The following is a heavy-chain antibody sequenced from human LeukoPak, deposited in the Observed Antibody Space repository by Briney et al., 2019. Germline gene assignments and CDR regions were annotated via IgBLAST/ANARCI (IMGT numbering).Heavy chain of an antibody. D-gene: IGHD6-19*01. V-gene: IGHV4-4*07. CDR1: GGSISSYY. Sequence: SETLSFTCTVSGGSISSYYWSWIRQPAGKGLEWIGRIYTSGSTNYNPSLKSRVTMSVDTSKNQFSLKLSSVTAADTAVYYCARGRLAVAGGAFDIWGQGTMVTVSS. J-gene: IGHJ3*02. CDR2: IYTSGST. CDR3: ARGRLAVAGGAFDI.